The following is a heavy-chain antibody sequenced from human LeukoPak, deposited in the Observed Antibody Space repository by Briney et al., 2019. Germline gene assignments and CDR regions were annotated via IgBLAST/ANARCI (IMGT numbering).Heavy chain of an antibody. V-gene: IGHV4-39*07. J-gene: IGHJ5*02. CDR2: IYYSGST. CDR1: GGSISTSSYY. Sequence: SETLSLTCTVSGGSISTSSYYWGWIRQPPGKGLEWIGSIYYSGSTYYNPSLKSRVTISVDTSKNQFSLKLSSVTAADTAVYYCARDIDRFDPWGQGTLVTVSS. CDR3: ARDIDRFDP.